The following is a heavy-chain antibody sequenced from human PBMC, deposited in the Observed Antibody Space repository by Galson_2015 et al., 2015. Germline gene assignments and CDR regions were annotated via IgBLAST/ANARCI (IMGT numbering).Heavy chain of an antibody. CDR3: ARDVWVAVAGTSCLDY. Sequence: SLRLSCAASGFTFSSYSMNWVRQAPGKGLEWVSSISSSSSYIYYADSVKGRFTISRDNAKNSLYLQMNSLRAEDTAVYYCARDVWVAVAGTSCLDYWGQGTLVTVSS. CDR2: ISSSSSYI. V-gene: IGHV3-21*01. D-gene: IGHD6-19*01. CDR1: GFTFSSYS. J-gene: IGHJ4*02.